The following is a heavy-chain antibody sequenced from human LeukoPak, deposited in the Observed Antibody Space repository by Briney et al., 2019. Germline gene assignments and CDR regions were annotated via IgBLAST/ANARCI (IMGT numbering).Heavy chain of an antibody. J-gene: IGHJ4*02. Sequence: SVKVSCKASGYTFNGHYMRWVRQAPGQGLEWMGWINPNSGGTNYAQKFQGRVTMTRDTSISTAYMELSRLRSDDTAVYYCARGAWGDGYNSPDYWGQGTLVTVSS. V-gene: IGHV1-2*02. D-gene: IGHD5-24*01. CDR2: INPNSGGT. CDR1: GYTFNGHY. CDR3: ARGAWGDGYNSPDY.